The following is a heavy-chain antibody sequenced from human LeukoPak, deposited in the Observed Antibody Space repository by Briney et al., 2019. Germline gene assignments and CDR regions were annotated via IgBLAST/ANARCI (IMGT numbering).Heavy chain of an antibody. CDR2: ISYDGSNK. Sequence: PGRSLRLSCAASGFTFSSYGMHWVRQAPGKGLEWVAVISYDGSNKYYADSVKGRFTISRDNSKNTLYLQMNSLRAEDTAVYYCAKSKPEWEAYDYWGQGTLVTVSS. D-gene: IGHD1-26*01. J-gene: IGHJ4*02. V-gene: IGHV3-30*18. CDR3: AKSKPEWEAYDY. CDR1: GFTFSSYG.